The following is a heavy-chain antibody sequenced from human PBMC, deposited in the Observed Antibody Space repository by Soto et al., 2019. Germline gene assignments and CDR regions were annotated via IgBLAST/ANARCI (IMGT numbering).Heavy chain of an antibody. Sequence: PGGSLRLSCSASGFTFSSYGMHGVRQAPGKGLEWVAVISYDGSNKYYADSVKGRFTISRDNSKNTLYLQMNSLRAEDTAVYYCAKDTVYSSTRYYYGMDVWGQGTTVTVSS. V-gene: IGHV3-30*18. J-gene: IGHJ6*02. D-gene: IGHD6-13*01. CDR1: GFTFSSYG. CDR2: ISYDGSNK. CDR3: AKDTVYSSTRYYYGMDV.